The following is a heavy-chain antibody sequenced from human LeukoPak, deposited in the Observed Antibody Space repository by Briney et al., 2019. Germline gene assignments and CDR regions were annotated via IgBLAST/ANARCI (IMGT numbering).Heavy chain of an antibody. D-gene: IGHD6-13*01. Sequence: SETLSLTCTVSGGSISSSSYYWGWMRQPPGKGLEWIGSIYYSGSTNYNPSLKSRVTISVDTSKNQFSLKLSSVTAADTAVYYCARSPSSSSTYYFAYWGQGTLVTVSS. V-gene: IGHV4-39*07. CDR3: ARSPSSSSTYYFAY. J-gene: IGHJ4*02. CDR1: GGSISSSSYY. CDR2: IYYSGST.